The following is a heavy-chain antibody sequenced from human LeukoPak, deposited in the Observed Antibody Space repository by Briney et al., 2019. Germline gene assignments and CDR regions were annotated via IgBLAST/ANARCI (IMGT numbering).Heavy chain of an antibody. J-gene: IGHJ6*03. D-gene: IGHD5-12*01. V-gene: IGHV3-20*04. CDR1: GFTFYDYG. CDR2: INWNGGST. Sequence: GGSLRLSCAASGFTFYDYGMSWVRQAPGKGLEWVSGINWNGGSTGYADSVKGRFTISRDNAKNSLYLQMNSLRAEDTALYYCARGSVATRTNYYYYYMDVWGKGTTVTISS. CDR3: ARGSVATRTNYYYYYMDV.